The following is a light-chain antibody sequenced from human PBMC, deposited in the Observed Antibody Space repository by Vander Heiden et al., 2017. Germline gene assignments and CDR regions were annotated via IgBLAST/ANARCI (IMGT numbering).Light chain of an antibody. CDR2: SKN. V-gene: IGLV3-19*01. J-gene: IGLJ2*01. CDR3: NSRDSSGNRVL. CDR1: SLRSYY. Sequence: SSELPQDPAVSVALGPTVRITFQGDSLRSYYASWYQQKPGQAPVLVIYSKNNRPSGIPDRCSGSSSGNTASLTITGAQAEDEADYDCNSRDSSGNRVLFGGGTKLTVL.